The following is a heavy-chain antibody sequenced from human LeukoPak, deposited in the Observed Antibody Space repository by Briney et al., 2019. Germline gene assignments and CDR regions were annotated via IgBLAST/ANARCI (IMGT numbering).Heavy chain of an antibody. CDR2: IYYSGST. CDR1: RGSISSGDSY. CDR3: ARDVGEYTVTTSELPCGMDV. Sequence: PSQTLSLTRTVSRGSISSGDSYWSSIRQPPGKGLEWIGYIYYSGSTYYNPSLKSRDTISVDTSKNQLSLKLSSVTAADTAVYYCARDVGEYTVTTSELPCGMDVWGEGTTVTVSS. J-gene: IGHJ6*04. D-gene: IGHD4-11*01. V-gene: IGHV4-30-4*01.